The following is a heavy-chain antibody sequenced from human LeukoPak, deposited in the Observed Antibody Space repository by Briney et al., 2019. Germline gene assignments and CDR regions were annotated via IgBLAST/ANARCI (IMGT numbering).Heavy chain of an antibody. CDR1: GFTFSSYA. J-gene: IGHJ4*02. V-gene: IGHV3-23*01. Sequence: PGGSLRLSCAASGFTFSSYAMSWVRQAPGKGLEWVSAISGSGGSTYYADSVKGRFTISRDNSKNTLYLQMNSLRAEDTAVYYCAKSPPYYYGSGEYYFDYWGQGTLVTVSS. CDR2: ISGSGGST. CDR3: AKSPPYYYGSGEYYFDY. D-gene: IGHD3-10*01.